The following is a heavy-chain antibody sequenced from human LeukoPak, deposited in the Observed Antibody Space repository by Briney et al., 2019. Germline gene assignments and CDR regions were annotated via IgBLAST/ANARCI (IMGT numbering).Heavy chain of an antibody. CDR2: IYYSGST. CDR1: GGSISSGDYY. CDR3: ARVLTQDRTGTISDATDY. J-gene: IGHJ4*02. D-gene: IGHD1-1*01. V-gene: IGHV4-30-4*08. Sequence: SETLSLTCTVSGGSISSGDYYWSWIRQPPGKGLEWIGYIYYSGSTYYNPSLKSRVTISVDTYKNQFSLKLSSVTAADTAVYYCARVLTQDRTGTISDATDYWGQGTLVTVSS.